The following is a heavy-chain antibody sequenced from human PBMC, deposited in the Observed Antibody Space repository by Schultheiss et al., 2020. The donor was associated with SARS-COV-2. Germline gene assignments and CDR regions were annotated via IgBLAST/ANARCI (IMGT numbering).Heavy chain of an antibody. J-gene: IGHJ6*02. V-gene: IGHV3-23*01. Sequence: GESLKISCAASGFTFNTYAMTWVRQAPGKGLEWVSSIGGSGTKTYYADSVRGRFAISRDNSKNTLYLQMNSLRAEDTAVYYCARAYYYDSSGYYNSDYYYGMDVWGQGATVTVSS. CDR2: IGGSGTKT. D-gene: IGHD3-22*01. CDR1: GFTFNTYA. CDR3: ARAYYYDSSGYYNSDYYYGMDV.